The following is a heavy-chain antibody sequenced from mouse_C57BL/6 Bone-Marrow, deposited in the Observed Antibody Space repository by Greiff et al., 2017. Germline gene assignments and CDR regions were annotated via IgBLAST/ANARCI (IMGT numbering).Heavy chain of an antibody. Sequence: QVQLQQSGPELVKPGASVKISCTASGYSFTSYYIHWVKQRPGQGLEWIGWIYPGSGNTKYNEKFKGKATLTADTSSSTAYMQLSSLTSEDSAFYYWSRTNYYGSSPGAMYYWGQGTSVTVSS. CDR3: SRTNYYGSSPGAMYY. V-gene: IGHV1-66*01. J-gene: IGHJ4*01. CDR2: IYPGSGNT. D-gene: IGHD1-1*01. CDR1: GYSFTSYY.